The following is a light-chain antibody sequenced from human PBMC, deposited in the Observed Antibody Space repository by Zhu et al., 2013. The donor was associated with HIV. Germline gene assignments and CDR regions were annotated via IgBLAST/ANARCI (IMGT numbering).Light chain of an antibody. Sequence: DIQMTQSPSSLSASVGDRVTITCRASQDVSSYLAWFQKKPGKAPKSLIYTASNLQSGVPSRFSGSGSGTDFTLTINNLQPEDFATYYCHHVNDNPAFGPGTKVDFK. CDR2: TAS. V-gene: IGKV1-16*01. J-gene: IGKJ3*01. CDR1: QDVSSY. CDR3: HHVNDNPA.